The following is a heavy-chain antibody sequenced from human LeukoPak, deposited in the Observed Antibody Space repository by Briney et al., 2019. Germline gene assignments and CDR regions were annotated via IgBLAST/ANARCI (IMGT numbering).Heavy chain of an antibody. CDR2: IYSGGST. CDR3: ARDRDSSGWLDY. Sequence: GGSLRLSCAASGFTVSSNYMSWVRQAPGKGLEWVSVIYSGGSTYYADSVKGRFTISRDNSKNTLYLQMNSLRAEDTAVYYCARDRDSSGWLDYWGQGTLVTVSP. D-gene: IGHD6-19*01. CDR1: GFTVSSNY. J-gene: IGHJ4*02. V-gene: IGHV3-66*01.